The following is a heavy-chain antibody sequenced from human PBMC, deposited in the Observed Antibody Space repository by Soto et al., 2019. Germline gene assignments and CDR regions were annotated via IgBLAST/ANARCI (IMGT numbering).Heavy chain of an antibody. CDR3: ARHRTGLDS. Sequence: QVQLQESGPGLVKPSETLSLTCTVSGGSISSNYWSWIRQPPGKGLEYIGYIDYSGSTHYKASLMSRVTISVDTSKNQFSLKLSSVTAADTALYYCARHRTGLDSWGQGTLVTVSS. CDR1: GGSISSNY. CDR2: IDYSGST. D-gene: IGHD3-9*01. J-gene: IGHJ4*02. V-gene: IGHV4-59*08.